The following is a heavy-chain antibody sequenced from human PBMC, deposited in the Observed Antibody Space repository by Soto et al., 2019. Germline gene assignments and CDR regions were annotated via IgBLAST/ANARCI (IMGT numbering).Heavy chain of an antibody. Sequence: SETLSLTCTVSGGSISSSSYYWCWIRQPPGKGLEWIGSIYYSGSTYYNPSLKSRVTISVDTSKNQFSLKLSSVTAADTAVYYCARRDGTYYFDYWGQGTLVTVSS. D-gene: IGHD1-1*01. J-gene: IGHJ4*02. CDR1: GGSISSSSYY. V-gene: IGHV4-39*01. CDR3: ARRDGTYYFDY. CDR2: IYYSGST.